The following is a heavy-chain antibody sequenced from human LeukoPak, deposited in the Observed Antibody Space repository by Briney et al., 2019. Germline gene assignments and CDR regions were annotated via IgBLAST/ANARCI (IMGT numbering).Heavy chain of an antibody. Sequence: SVKVSCKASGGTFSSYAISWVRQAPGQGLEWMGGIIPIFGTANYAQKLQGRVTITADKSTSTAYMELSSLRSEDTAVYYCARARGGYCSGGSCPTTVTSLDYWGQGTLVTVSS. CDR3: ARARGGYCSGGSCPTTVTSLDY. CDR2: IIPIFGTA. J-gene: IGHJ4*02. CDR1: GGTFSSYA. V-gene: IGHV1-69*06. D-gene: IGHD2-15*01.